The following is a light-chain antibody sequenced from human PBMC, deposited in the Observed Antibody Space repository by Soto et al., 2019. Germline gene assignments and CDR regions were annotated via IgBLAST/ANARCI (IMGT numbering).Light chain of an antibody. CDR1: QSVSSN. Sequence: EVVLTQSPATLSLSPGERATLSCGASQSVSSNLAWYQQKPGQAPRLLIYDASNRATGIPARFSGSGSGTDFTLTISSLEPEDFAVYYCQQRSNWPLTFGGGTKVDI. CDR2: DAS. V-gene: IGKV3-11*01. CDR3: QQRSNWPLT. J-gene: IGKJ4*01.